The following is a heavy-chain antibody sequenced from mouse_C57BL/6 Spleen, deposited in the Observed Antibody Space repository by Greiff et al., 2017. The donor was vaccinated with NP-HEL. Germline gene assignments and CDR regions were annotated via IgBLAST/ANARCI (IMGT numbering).Heavy chain of an antibody. CDR2: INPNTGGT. D-gene: IGHD1-1*01. CDR3: ARTPYYYGVGYFDV. CDR1: GYTFTDYN. Sequence: EVQLQQSGPELVKPGASVKMSCKASGYTFTDYNMHWVKQSHGKSLEWIGYINPNTGGTSYNQKFKGKATLTVNKSSSTAYMELRSLTSEDSAVYYCARTPYYYGVGYFDVWGTGTTVTVSS. J-gene: IGHJ1*03. V-gene: IGHV1-22*01.